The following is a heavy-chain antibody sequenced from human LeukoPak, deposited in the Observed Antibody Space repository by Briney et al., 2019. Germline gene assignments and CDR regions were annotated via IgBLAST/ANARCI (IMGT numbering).Heavy chain of an antibody. CDR2: ISSSGSTI. CDR3: ARDGSAAAGYYYYMDV. CDR1: GFTFSDYY. Sequence: GGSLRLSCAASGFTFSDYYMSWIRQAPGKGLEWVSYISSSGSTIYYADSVKGRFTISRDNAKNSLYLQMNSLRAEDTAVYYCARDGSAAAGYYYYMDVWGKGTTVTVSS. J-gene: IGHJ6*03. V-gene: IGHV3-11*01. D-gene: IGHD6-13*01.